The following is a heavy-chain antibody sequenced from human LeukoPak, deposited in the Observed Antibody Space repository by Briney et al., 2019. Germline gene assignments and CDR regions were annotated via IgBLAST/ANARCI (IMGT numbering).Heavy chain of an antibody. CDR3: ARATVVGTYDAFDI. CDR2: ISTSSSYI. J-gene: IGHJ3*02. CDR1: GFTFNTYT. Sequence: PGGSLRLSCAASGFTFNTYTMNWVRQAPGKGLEWVSFISTSSSYIYYADSVKGRFTVSRHNAKNFLYLQMNNLRAEDTAVYYCARATVVGTYDAFDIWGQGTMVTVSS. V-gene: IGHV3-21*06. D-gene: IGHD4-23*01.